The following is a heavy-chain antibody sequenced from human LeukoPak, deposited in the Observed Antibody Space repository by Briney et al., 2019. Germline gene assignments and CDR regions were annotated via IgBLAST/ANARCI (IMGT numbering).Heavy chain of an antibody. CDR3: ARYIVSYPHDAFDI. V-gene: IGHV4-59*01. CDR1: GGSISSYY. CDR2: IYYSGST. J-gene: IGHJ3*02. Sequence: SETLSLTCAVSGGSISSYYWSWIRQPPGKGLEWIGYIYYSGSTSYNPSLKSRVTISVDTSKKQFSLKLSSVTAADTAFYYCARYIVSYPHDAFDIWGQGTMVTVSS. D-gene: IGHD1-26*01.